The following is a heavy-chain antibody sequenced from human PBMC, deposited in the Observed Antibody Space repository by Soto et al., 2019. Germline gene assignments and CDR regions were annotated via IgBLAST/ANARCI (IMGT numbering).Heavy chain of an antibody. CDR3: ARDTFGAVDYAASATYYTCLDP. V-gene: IGHV4-31*03. J-gene: IGHJ5*02. Sequence: QVQLQESGPGLAKPSQTLSLTCTVSGDSMSSGGYYWSWIRQHPGMALEWIGHIHNSGSTYYNPSRRSRISISIEPSNNQLSLRLNSVTAADSAVYYCARDTFGAVDYAASATYYTCLDPWGQGPPVTVSS. D-gene: IGHD3-3*01. CDR2: IHNSGST. CDR1: GDSMSSGGYY.